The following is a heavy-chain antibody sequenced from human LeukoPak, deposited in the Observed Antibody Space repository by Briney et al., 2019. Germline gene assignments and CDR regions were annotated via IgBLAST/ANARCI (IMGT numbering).Heavy chain of an antibody. CDR1: GGSISSYY. CDR2: IYYSGST. V-gene: IGHV4-59*12. J-gene: IGHJ4*02. CDR3: ARENGFGVLPGYFDY. D-gene: IGHD3-3*01. Sequence: ASETLSLTCTVSGGSISSYYWSWIRQPPGNGLEWIGYIYYSGSTKYNPSLKSRVTISVDTSKNQFSLKLSSVTAADTAVYYCARENGFGVLPGYFDYWGQGTLVTVSS.